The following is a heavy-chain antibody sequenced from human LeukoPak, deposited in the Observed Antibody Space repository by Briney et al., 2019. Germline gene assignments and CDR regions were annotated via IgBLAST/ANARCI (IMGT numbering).Heavy chain of an antibody. J-gene: IGHJ3*02. D-gene: IGHD3-10*01. V-gene: IGHV3-23*01. Sequence: GGSLRLSCAASGFTFTDYWMHWVRQAPGKGLEWVSGISGSGGNTYYADSVKGRFTISRDNSKNTVYLQMNSLRDEDTAVHYCAKDRGPGWRIGKRPDAFYIWGQGTMVTVSS. CDR2: ISGSGGNT. CDR1: GFTFTDYW. CDR3: AKDRGPGWRIGKRPDAFYI.